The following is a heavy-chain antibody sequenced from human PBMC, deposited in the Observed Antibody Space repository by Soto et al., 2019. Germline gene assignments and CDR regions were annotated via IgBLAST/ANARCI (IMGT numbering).Heavy chain of an antibody. D-gene: IGHD6-13*01. J-gene: IGHJ6*02. V-gene: IGHV1-18*01. CDR1: GYTFTSYG. CDR3: ERDSQFDSRSSYALEYYYYGMDV. Sequence: QVQLVQSGAEVKKPGASVKVSCKASGYTFTSYGISWVRQAPGQGLEWMGWISAYNGNTNYAQKLQGRVTMTTDTSTSTDYMELRSQRSDDTAVYYCERDSQFDSRSSYALEYYYYGMDVWGQGTTVTVSS. CDR2: ISAYNGNT.